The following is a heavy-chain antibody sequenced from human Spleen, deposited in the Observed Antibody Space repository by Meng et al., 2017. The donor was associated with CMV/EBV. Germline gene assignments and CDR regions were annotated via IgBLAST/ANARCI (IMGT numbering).Heavy chain of an antibody. D-gene: IGHD3-22*01. CDR3: ARDREDSRGYDY. J-gene: IGHJ4*02. CDR1: GDSVSSTSAA. CDR2: TYYRSHWYK. Sequence: VQLRQSGPGLVKHTHTLSPPCAISGDSVSSTSAAWNWIRQSPSSGLAWLGRTYYRSHWYKYYAVFVKSRITIIPDTSKNQFSLQLNSVTPEDTAVYYCARDREDSRGYDYWGQGTLVTVSS. V-gene: IGHV6-1*01.